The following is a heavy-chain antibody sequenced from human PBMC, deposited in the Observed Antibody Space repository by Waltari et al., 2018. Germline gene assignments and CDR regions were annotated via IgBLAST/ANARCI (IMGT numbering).Heavy chain of an antibody. D-gene: IGHD2-15*01. CDR2: IYSGGST. CDR1: GFTFSSYA. CDR3: AKFPSSFHSFFDY. Sequence: EVQLLESGGGLVQPGGSLRLSCAASGFTFSSYAMRWFRQAPGKGLEWVSVIYSGGSTYYADSVKGRFTISRDNSKNTLYLQMNSLRAEDTAVYYCAKFPSSFHSFFDYWGQGTLVTVSS. J-gene: IGHJ4*02. V-gene: IGHV3-23*03.